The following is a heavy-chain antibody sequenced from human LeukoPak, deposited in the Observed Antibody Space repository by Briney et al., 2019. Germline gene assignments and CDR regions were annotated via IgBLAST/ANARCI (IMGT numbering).Heavy chain of an antibody. V-gene: IGHV1-8*01. J-gene: IGHJ6*04. CDR1: GYTFTSYD. CDR3: ARGRPHGV. CDR2: MNPNSGNT. Sequence: GAPVKVSCKASGYTFTSYDINWIRQATGQGLEWVGWMNPNSGNTGYAQKFQARVTMTTNTSINTAYMELSSLRSEDTAVYFCARGRPHGVWGKGTTVTVSS.